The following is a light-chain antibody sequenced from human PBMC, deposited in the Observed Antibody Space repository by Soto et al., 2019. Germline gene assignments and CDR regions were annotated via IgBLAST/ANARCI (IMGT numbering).Light chain of an antibody. V-gene: IGKV3-15*01. CDR2: GAS. J-gene: IGKJ1*01. Sequence: EIVMTQSPATLSVSPGERATLSCRASQSVSSNLAWYQQKPGQAPRLLIYGASTRATGIPARFSGSRSGTEFTLTFSSLQSADFAVYYCQQYNNWPWTFGQGTKVEIK. CDR1: QSVSSN. CDR3: QQYNNWPWT.